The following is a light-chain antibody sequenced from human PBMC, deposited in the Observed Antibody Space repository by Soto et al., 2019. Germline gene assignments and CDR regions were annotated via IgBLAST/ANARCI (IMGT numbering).Light chain of an antibody. CDR1: LSVSTN. CDR3: QQDGSSPCT. V-gene: IGKV3-15*01. J-gene: IGKJ1*01. CDR2: GAS. Sequence: EIVMTQSPATVSVSPGERATLSCRASLSVSTNLAWYQQKPGQAPRLLIYGASTRATGIPARFSGSGSGTDFTLTISRLEPEDFAVYYCQQDGSSPCTFGQGTKVDIK.